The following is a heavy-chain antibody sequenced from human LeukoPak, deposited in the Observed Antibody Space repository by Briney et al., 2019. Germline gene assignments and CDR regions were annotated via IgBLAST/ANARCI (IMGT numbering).Heavy chain of an antibody. Sequence: SETLSLTCTVSGGSISTYYWSWIRQPPGKGLEWIGYIYYTGSTSYNPSLKSRVTMSLDASKNQFSLKLSSVTAADTAVYYCARGYYDSSGYYYGFDYWGQGTLVTVSS. CDR1: GGSISTYY. CDR3: ARGYYDSSGYYYGFDY. CDR2: IYYTGST. J-gene: IGHJ4*02. D-gene: IGHD3-22*01. V-gene: IGHV4-59*08.